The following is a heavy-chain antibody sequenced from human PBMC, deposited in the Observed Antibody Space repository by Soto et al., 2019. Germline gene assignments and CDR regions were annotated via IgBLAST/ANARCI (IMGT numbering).Heavy chain of an antibody. CDR2: ISYDGSNK. D-gene: IGHD3-16*01. Sequence: QVQLVESGGGVVQPGRSLRLSCAASGFTFSSYAMHWVRQAPGKGLEWVAVISYDGSNKYYADSVKGRFTISRDNSKNTLYLQMNSLRAEDTAVYYCARDPEGEYNWLDPWGQGTLVTVSS. J-gene: IGHJ5*02. V-gene: IGHV3-30-3*01. CDR1: GFTFSSYA. CDR3: ARDPEGEYNWLDP.